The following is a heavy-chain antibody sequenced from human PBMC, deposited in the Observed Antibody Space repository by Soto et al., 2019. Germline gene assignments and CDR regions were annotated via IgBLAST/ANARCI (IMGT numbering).Heavy chain of an antibody. CDR1: GFTFSRYV. V-gene: IGHV3-7*03. J-gene: IGHJ3*01. Sequence: LRLSCAASGFTFSRYVMSWVRQAPGKGLEWVANINQDGSEKYYVDSVKGRFTISRDNAKNSVYLQMNSLRADDTAVYYCASDSGAATGWGQGTMVTVSS. CDR3: ASDSGAATG. D-gene: IGHD2-15*01. CDR2: INQDGSEK.